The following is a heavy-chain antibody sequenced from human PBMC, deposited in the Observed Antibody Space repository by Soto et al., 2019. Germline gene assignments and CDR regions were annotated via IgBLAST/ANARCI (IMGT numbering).Heavy chain of an antibody. CDR2: ISGSGGST. D-gene: IGHD5-12*01. Sequence: GGSLRLSCAASGFTFSSYAMSWVRQAPGKGLEWVSAISGSGGSTYYADSVKGRFTISRDNSKNTLYLQMNSLRAEDTAVYYCAKGGDEGGDGYNDAFDIWGQGTMVTVSS. CDR1: GFTFSSYA. CDR3: AKGGDEGGDGYNDAFDI. J-gene: IGHJ3*02. V-gene: IGHV3-23*01.